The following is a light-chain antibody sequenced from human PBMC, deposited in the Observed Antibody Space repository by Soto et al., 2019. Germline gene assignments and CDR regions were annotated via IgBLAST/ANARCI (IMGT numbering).Light chain of an antibody. J-gene: IGKJ2*01. CDR1: QSISSY. V-gene: IGKV1-39*01. Sequence: DIQMTQSPSSMSASVGVRVTITCRASQSISSYLNWYQQKPGKAPKLLIYAASSLQSGVPSRFSGSGSGTDFTLTISSLQTEDFATYYCQQSYSTPYTFGQGTKLAIK. CDR2: AAS. CDR3: QQSYSTPYT.